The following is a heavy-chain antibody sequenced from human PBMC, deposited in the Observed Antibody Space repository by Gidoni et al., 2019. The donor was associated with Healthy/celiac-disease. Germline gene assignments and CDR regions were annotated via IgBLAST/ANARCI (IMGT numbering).Heavy chain of an antibody. V-gene: IGHV3-23*01. Sequence: EVQLLESGGGLVQPGGSLRLSCAASGFTFSSYAMSWVRQAPGKGLEWVSAISGSGGSTYYADSVKGRFTISRDNSKNTLYLQMNSLRAEDTAVYYCAKDSVIAAAGTYYFDYWGQGTLVTVSS. CDR1: GFTFSSYA. D-gene: IGHD6-13*01. CDR2: ISGSGGST. CDR3: AKDSVIAAAGTYYFDY. J-gene: IGHJ4*02.